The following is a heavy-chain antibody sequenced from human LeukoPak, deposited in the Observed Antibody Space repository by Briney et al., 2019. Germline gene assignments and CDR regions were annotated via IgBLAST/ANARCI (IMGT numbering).Heavy chain of an antibody. CDR1: GFTFSSYA. Sequence: GGSLRLSCAASGFTFSSYAMHWVRQAPGKGLEWVAVISYDGSNKYYADSVKGPFTISRDNSKNTLYLQMNSLRAEDTAVYYCAREYYYDSSGYYRPSPGLAFDIWGQGTMVTVSS. D-gene: IGHD3-22*01. CDR2: ISYDGSNK. V-gene: IGHV3-30*04. CDR3: AREYYYDSSGYYRPSPGLAFDI. J-gene: IGHJ3*02.